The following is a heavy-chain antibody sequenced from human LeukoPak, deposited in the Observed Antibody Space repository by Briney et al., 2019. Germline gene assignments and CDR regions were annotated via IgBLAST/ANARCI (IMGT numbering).Heavy chain of an antibody. Sequence: PSETLSLTCAVYGGSFSGYYWSWIRQPPGKGLEWIGEINHSGSTNYNPSLKSRVTISVDTSKNQFSLKLSSVTAADTAVYYCARQKGVRPIAAAGYHYYYMDVWGKGTTVTVSS. V-gene: IGHV4-34*01. CDR3: ARQKGVRPIAAAGYHYYYMDV. CDR1: GGSFSGYY. D-gene: IGHD6-13*01. J-gene: IGHJ6*03. CDR2: INHSGST.